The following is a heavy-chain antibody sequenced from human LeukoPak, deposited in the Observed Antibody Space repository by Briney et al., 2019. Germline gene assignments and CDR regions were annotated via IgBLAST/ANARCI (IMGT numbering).Heavy chain of an antibody. Sequence: GGSLRLSCAASGFTVSSNYMRWVRQAPGKGLEWVSAIYSGGSTYYADSVKGRFTISRDNAKNTLYLQMNSLRAEDTAVYYCARDGGDDAFDIWGQGTMVTVSS. V-gene: IGHV3-66*01. D-gene: IGHD3-10*01. J-gene: IGHJ3*02. CDR1: GFTVSSNY. CDR2: IYSGGST. CDR3: ARDGGDDAFDI.